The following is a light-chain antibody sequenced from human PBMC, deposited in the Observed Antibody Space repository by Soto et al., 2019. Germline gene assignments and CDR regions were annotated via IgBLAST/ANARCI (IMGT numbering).Light chain of an antibody. CDR2: GVS. V-gene: IGKV3-20*01. J-gene: IGKJ3*01. CDR1: EAISSTF. CDR3: QQYGRSQFT. Sequence: EIVLTQSPGTLSLSPGERAALSCRASEAISSTFLAWYQQKPGQAPRLLIYGVSSRAAGIPDRFSGSGSGTNFTLTISRLETEDFAVYYCQQYGRSQFTFGPGNRVDIK.